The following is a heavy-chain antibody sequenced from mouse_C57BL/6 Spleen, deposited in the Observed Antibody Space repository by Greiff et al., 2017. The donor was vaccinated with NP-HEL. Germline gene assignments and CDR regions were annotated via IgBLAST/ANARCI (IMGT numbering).Heavy chain of an antibody. CDR3: ARPLGRDGFDY. D-gene: IGHD4-1*01. J-gene: IGHJ2*01. Sequence: EVKLLESGPELVKPGASVKMSCKASGYTFTDYNMHWVKQSHGKSLEWIGYINPKNGGTSYKQKFKGKATLTVNKSSSTAYMELRSLTSEDSAVYYYARPLGRDGFDYWGQGTTLTVSS. V-gene: IGHV1-22*01. CDR2: INPKNGGT. CDR1: GYTFTDYN.